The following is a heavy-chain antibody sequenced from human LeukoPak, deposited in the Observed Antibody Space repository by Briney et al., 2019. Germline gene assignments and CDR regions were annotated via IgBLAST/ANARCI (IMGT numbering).Heavy chain of an antibody. CDR2: IHGGAGYK. J-gene: IGHJ4*02. V-gene: IGHV3-23*01. CDR1: GFTFSSYG. Sequence: GGSLRLSCAASGFTFSSYGMHWVRQAPGKGLEWVASIHGGAGYKYYADSVQGRFTVSRDVSKNTVYLQMNSLRADDTAVYYCAKDRFSSGWNYFDYWGQGALVTVSS. CDR3: AKDRFSSGWNYFDY. D-gene: IGHD6-19*01.